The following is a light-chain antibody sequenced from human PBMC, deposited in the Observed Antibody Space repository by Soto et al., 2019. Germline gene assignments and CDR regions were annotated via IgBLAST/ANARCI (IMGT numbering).Light chain of an antibody. CDR1: QSVSSN. V-gene: IGKV3-15*01. CDR2: GAS. J-gene: IGKJ1*01. Sequence: EIVMTQSPATLSVSPGERATLSCRASQSVSSNLAWYQQKPGQAPRLLIYGASTRATGIPARFSGSGSETEFTLTITSLQYEDFAVYYCQQYNYWPTFGQGTKVEFK. CDR3: QQYNYWPT.